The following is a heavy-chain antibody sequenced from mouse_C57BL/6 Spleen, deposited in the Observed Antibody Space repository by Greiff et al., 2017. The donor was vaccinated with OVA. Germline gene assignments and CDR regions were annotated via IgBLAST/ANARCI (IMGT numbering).Heavy chain of an antibody. V-gene: IGHV1-81*01. Sequence: QVQLQQSGAELARPGASVKLSCKASGYTFTSYGISWVKQRTGQGLEWIGEIYPRSGNTYYNEKFKGKATLTADKSSSTAYMELRSLTSEDSAVYCCARSKDYGSSYPLGYFDVWGTGTTVTVSS. CDR1: GYTFTSYG. CDR3: ARSKDYGSSYPLGYFDV. J-gene: IGHJ1*03. CDR2: IYPRSGNT. D-gene: IGHD1-1*01.